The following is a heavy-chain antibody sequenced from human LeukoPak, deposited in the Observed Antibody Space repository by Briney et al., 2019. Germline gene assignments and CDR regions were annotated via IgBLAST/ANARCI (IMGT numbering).Heavy chain of an antibody. V-gene: IGHV3-23*01. Sequence: GGSLRLSCAASGFTFSSYAMSWVRQAPGKGLEWVSGISGSGGRTNYADSVKGRFTISRDNSKNTLYLQMNSLRAEDTAVYYCAKEGSIAAAPDYWGQGTLVTVSS. CDR2: ISGSGGRT. CDR1: GFTFSSYA. J-gene: IGHJ4*02. CDR3: AKEGSIAAAPDY. D-gene: IGHD6-13*01.